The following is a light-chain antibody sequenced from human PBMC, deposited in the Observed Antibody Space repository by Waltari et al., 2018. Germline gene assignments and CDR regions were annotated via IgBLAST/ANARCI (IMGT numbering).Light chain of an antibody. J-gene: IGKJ4*01. Sequence: EIVLTQSPATLSLSPGERATLSCRASQSVSSYLAWYQQKPGQAHRLLIYDASNMATGIPARFSGSGSGTDFTLTISSLEPEDFAVYYCQQRSSWPLTFGGWTKVEIK. V-gene: IGKV3-11*01. CDR2: DAS. CDR3: QQRSSWPLT. CDR1: QSVSSY.